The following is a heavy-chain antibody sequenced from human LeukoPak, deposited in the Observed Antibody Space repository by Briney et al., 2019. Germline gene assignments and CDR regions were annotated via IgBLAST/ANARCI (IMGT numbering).Heavy chain of an antibody. CDR1: GFTFSSYW. CDR3: ATDFGGYSGYDYTPSSY. Sequence: GGSLRLSCAASGFTFSSYWMSWVRQAPGKGLEWVANIKEDGGEKFYVGSVKGRFTISRDNSKNTLYLQMNSLRAEDTALYYCATDFGGYSGYDYTPSSYWGQGTLVTVSS. V-gene: IGHV3-7*01. J-gene: IGHJ4*02. CDR2: IKEDGGEK. D-gene: IGHD5-12*01.